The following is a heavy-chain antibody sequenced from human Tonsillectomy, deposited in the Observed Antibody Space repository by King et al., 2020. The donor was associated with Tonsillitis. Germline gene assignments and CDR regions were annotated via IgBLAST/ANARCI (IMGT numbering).Heavy chain of an antibody. CDR2: IIPILGIE. CDR3: AIEGITGTTTPPFGY. D-gene: IGHD1-20*01. J-gene: IGHJ4*02. CDR1: GGTFSSFA. V-gene: IGHV1-69*04. Sequence: QLVQSGAEVKKPGSSVKVSCKASGGTFSSFAINWVRQAPGQGLEWMGRIIPILGIENYALKFQCRLTITADKSTSTAYMELSSLRSEDTAVYYCAIEGITGTTTPPFGYWGQGTLVTVSS.